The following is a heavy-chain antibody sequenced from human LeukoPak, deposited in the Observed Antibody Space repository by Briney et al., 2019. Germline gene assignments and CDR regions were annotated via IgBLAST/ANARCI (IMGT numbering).Heavy chain of an antibody. J-gene: IGHJ5*02. CDR3: AGNRVWANSSWYYWFDP. CDR2: INNSGGT. D-gene: IGHD3-22*01. CDR1: GGSFSGYY. V-gene: IGHV4-34*01. Sequence: SETLTLTCAVFGGSFSGYYWSWIRQPLGKGLEWIAEINNSGGTNYNPSLKSRVTISVDTSNNQFSLKLSSVTAADTAVYYCAGNRVWANSSWYYWFDPWGQGTLVTVSS.